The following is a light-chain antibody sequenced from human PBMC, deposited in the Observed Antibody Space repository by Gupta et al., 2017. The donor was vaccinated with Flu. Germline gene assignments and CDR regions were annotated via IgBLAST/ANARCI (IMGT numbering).Light chain of an antibody. CDR2: DVT. CDR1: TSDFV. Sequence: PVHSAPISCTGATSDFVSWYRHHPGTAPKFIIYDVTKRPPGVPNRFSGSKSGNSASLTISGLQVEDEADYYCSSYAGINNFVIFGGGTKLTVL. V-gene: IGLV2-11*01. J-gene: IGLJ2*01. CDR3: SSYAGINNFVI.